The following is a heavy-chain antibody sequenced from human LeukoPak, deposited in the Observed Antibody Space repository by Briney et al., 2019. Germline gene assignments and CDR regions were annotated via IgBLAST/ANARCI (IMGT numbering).Heavy chain of an antibody. D-gene: IGHD3-10*01. CDR3: ARTGVLWFGDAFDI. CDR1: GFTVSSNY. CDR2: IYSGGST. V-gene: IGHV3-53*01. J-gene: IGHJ3*02. Sequence: PGGSLRLSCAASGFTVSSNYMSWVRQAPGKGLEWVSVIYSGGSTYYADSVRGRLTISRDNAKNSLYLQMNSLRAEDTAVYYCARTGVLWFGDAFDIWGQGTMVTVSS.